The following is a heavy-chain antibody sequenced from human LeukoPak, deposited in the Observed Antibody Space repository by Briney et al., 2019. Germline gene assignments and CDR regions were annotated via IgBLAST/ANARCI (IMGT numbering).Heavy chain of an antibody. CDR1: GGSISSYY. CDR3: ARDYYGSLGWFDP. Sequence: SETLSLTCTVSGGSISSYYWSWIRQPPGKGLEWIGYIYYSGSTNYNPSLKSRVTISVDTSKNQFSLKLSSVTAADTAVYYCARDYYGSLGWFDPWGQGTLVTVSS. D-gene: IGHD3-10*01. CDR2: IYYSGST. J-gene: IGHJ5*02. V-gene: IGHV4-59*01.